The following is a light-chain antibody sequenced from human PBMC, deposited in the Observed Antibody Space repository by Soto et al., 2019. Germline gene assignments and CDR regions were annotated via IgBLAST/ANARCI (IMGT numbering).Light chain of an antibody. J-gene: IGLJ2*01. CDR3: QSYDSSLSVV. Sequence: QSALTQSPSVSGAPGQSVSISCTGTSSNIGAGFDVHWYQQVPATAPKLLIYGNSKRPSGVPDRFSGSKSGTSASLAITGLQAEDEADYYCQSYDSSLSVVFGGGTKLTVL. CDR2: GNS. CDR1: SSNIGAGFD. V-gene: IGLV1-40*01.